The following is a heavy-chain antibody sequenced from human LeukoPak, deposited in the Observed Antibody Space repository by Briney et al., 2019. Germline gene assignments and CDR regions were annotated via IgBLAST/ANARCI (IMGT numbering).Heavy chain of an antibody. CDR3: AGNPSSSWKTGFDY. CDR2: ISSSGGTI. D-gene: IGHD6-13*01. J-gene: IGHJ4*02. CDR1: GFTFSSYE. Sequence: GGSLRLSCAASGFTFSSYEMNWVRQAPGKGLEWVSYISSSGGTIYYADSVKGRFTISRDNAKNSLYLQMNSLRAEDTAVYYCAGNPSSSWKTGFDYWGQGTLVTVSS. V-gene: IGHV3-48*03.